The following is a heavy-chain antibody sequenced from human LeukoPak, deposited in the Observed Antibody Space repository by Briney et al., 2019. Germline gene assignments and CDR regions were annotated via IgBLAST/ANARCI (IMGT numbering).Heavy chain of an antibody. CDR3: AKGGYYYDSSGYYPFF. CDR1: GFTFSSYA. J-gene: IGHJ4*02. CDR2: ISGSGGST. D-gene: IGHD3-22*01. Sequence: GGSLRLSCAASGFTFSSYAMSWVRQAPGKGLEWVSAISGSGGSTYYADSVKGRFTISRDNSKNTLYLQMNSLRAEDTAVYYCAKGGYYYDSSGYYPFFWGQGTLVTVSS. V-gene: IGHV3-23*01.